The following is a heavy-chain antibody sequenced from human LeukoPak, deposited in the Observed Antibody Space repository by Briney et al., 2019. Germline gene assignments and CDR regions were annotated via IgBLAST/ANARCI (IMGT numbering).Heavy chain of an antibody. CDR1: GGSFSGYY. Sequence: SETLSLTCAVYGGSFSGYYWSWIRQPPGEGLEWIGEINHSGSTNYNPSLKSRVTISVDTSKNQFSLKLSSVTAADTAVYYCARHLPYSSGWYYDYYYGMDVWGQGTTVTVSS. J-gene: IGHJ6*02. D-gene: IGHD6-19*01. CDR2: INHSGST. CDR3: ARHLPYSSGWYYDYYYGMDV. V-gene: IGHV4-34*01.